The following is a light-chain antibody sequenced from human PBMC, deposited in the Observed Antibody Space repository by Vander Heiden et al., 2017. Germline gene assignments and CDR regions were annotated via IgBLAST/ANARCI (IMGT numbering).Light chain of an antibody. CDR2: GAS. CDR3: QQYGSEPPRYT. CDR1: QSVSSSY. Sequence: EIVLTQSPGTLSLSTGERATLSCRASQSVSSSYLAWYQQKPGQAPRLLIYGASSRATGIPDRFSGSGSGTDFTLTISRLEPEDFAVYYCQQYGSEPPRYTFGQGTKLEIK. J-gene: IGKJ2*01. V-gene: IGKV3-20*01.